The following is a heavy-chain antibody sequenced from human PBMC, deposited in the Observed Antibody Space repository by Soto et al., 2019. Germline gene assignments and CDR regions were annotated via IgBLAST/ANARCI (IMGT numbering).Heavy chain of an antibody. V-gene: IGHV1-69*13. CDR2: IIPIFGTA. Sequence: SVKVSCKASGGTFSSYAISWVRQAPGQGLEWMGGIIPIFGTANYAQKFQGRVTITADESTSTAYMELSSLRSEDTAVYYCARGRITISKSYYYYYGMDVWGQGTTVTVSS. CDR1: GGTFSSYA. J-gene: IGHJ6*02. D-gene: IGHD3-3*01. CDR3: ARGRITISKSYYYYYGMDV.